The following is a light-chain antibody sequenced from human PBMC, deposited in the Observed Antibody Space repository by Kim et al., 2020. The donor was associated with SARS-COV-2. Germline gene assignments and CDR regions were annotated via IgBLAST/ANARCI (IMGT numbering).Light chain of an antibody. J-gene: IGKJ5*01. CDR3: IQALKNTIT. CDR2: LGS. CDR1: QSLLHSNGYIY. V-gene: IGKV2-28*01. Sequence: DIVMTQSPLSLPVTPGEPASISCRSSQSLLHSNGYIYLDWYLQKPGQSPQLLIYLGSNRASGVPDRFSGSGSGTDFTLKISRVEAEDVGIYYCIQALKNTITFGQGTRLEIK.